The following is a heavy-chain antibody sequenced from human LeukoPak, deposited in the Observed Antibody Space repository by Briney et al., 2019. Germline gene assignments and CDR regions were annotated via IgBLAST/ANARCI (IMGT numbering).Heavy chain of an antibody. D-gene: IGHD6-13*01. J-gene: IGHJ4*02. CDR3: ARVEPTGHSSSWYWPPGGVDY. V-gene: IGHV3-21*01. CDR1: GFTFSSYS. Sequence: GGSLRLSCAASGFTFSSYSMNWVRQAPGKGLEWVSSISSSSSYIYYADSVKGRFTISRDNAKNSLYLQMNSLRAEDTAVYYCARVEPTGHSSSWYWPPGGVDYWGQGTLVTVSS. CDR2: ISSSSSYI.